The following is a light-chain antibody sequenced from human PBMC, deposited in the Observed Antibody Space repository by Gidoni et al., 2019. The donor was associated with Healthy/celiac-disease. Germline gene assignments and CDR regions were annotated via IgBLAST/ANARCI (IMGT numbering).Light chain of an antibody. CDR1: QSISSY. CDR2: ASS. CDR3: QQSYSTQLT. J-gene: IGKJ4*01. V-gene: IGKV1-39*01. Sequence: DIQMPQSPPSLSASVGDRVTITCRASQSISSYLNWYQQKQGKAPKLLIYASSSLQSGVPSRISGSGAGTDFTLTISSRQPEDYATYYCQQSYSTQLTFGGGTKVEIK.